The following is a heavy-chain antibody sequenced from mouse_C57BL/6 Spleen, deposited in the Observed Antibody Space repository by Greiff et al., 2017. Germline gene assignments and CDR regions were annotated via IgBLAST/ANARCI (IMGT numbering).Heavy chain of an antibody. CDR1: GYTFTSYD. CDR2: IYPRDGST. J-gene: IGHJ2*01. Sequence: VHLVESGPELVKPGASVQLSCKASGYTFTSYDITWVKQRPGQGLEWIGWIYPRDGSTKYNEKFKGKATLTVDTSSSTAYMELHSLTSEDSAVYFCARSDYWGQGTTLTVSS. V-gene: IGHV1-85*01. CDR3: ARSDY.